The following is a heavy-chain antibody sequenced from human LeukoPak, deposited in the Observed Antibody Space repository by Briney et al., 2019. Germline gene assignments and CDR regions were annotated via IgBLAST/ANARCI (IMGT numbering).Heavy chain of an antibody. J-gene: IGHJ6*03. CDR3: ARDHNYSYYFMDV. CDR2: INPSGGST. Sequence: ASVKVSCRASGYTFTSYYLHWVRQAPGQGLEWMGIINPSGGSTSYEQKFQGRVTMTRDMSTSTVYMELSSVRAEDTAVYYCARDHNYSYYFMDVWGKGTTVTVSS. CDR1: GYTFTSYY. V-gene: IGHV1-46*01.